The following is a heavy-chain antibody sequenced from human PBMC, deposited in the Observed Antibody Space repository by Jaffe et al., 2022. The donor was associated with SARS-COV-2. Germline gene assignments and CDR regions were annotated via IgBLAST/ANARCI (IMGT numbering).Heavy chain of an antibody. V-gene: IGHV3-7*03. Sequence: EVQLVQSGGGLVQPGDSLRLSCVVSGLTFSSRWMTWVRQAPGKGLEWVALMSPDGGQKFYVDSVKGRFIISRDNSKNSLYLQLNSLGAEDTATYYCAKDVERGLDSWGQGVLVTVSS. CDR2: MSPDGGQK. D-gene: IGHD2-15*01. J-gene: IGHJ5*01. CDR1: GLTFSSRW. CDR3: AKDVERGLDS.